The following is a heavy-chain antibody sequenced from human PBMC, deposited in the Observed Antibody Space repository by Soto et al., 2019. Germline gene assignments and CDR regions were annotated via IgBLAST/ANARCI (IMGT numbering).Heavy chain of an antibody. V-gene: IGHV1-3*01. Sequence: GASVKVSCKASGYTFTSYAMHWVRQAPGQRLEWMGWINAGNGNTKYSQKFQGRVTITRDTSASTAYMELSSLRSEDTAVYYCARDGGSGWLHYGMDVWGQGTTVTVSS. CDR3: ARDGGSGWLHYGMDV. CDR1: GYTFTSYA. CDR2: INAGNGNT. J-gene: IGHJ6*02. D-gene: IGHD6-19*01.